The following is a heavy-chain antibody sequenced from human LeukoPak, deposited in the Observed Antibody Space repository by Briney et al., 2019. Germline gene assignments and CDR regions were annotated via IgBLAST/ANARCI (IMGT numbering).Heavy chain of an antibody. CDR1: GFTVSSNY. V-gene: IGHV3-7*01. Sequence: GGSLRLSCAASGFTVSSNYMSWVRQAPGKGLEWVANIKQDGSEKYYVDSVKGRFTISRDNAKNSLYLQMNSLRAEDTAVYYCARWAGGGFDQWGQGTLVTVSS. J-gene: IGHJ4*02. CDR3: ARWAGGGFDQ. CDR2: IKQDGSEK. D-gene: IGHD6-19*01.